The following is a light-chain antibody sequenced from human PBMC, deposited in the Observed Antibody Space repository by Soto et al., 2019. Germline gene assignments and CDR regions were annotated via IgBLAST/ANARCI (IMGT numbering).Light chain of an antibody. V-gene: IGKV1-5*01. J-gene: IGKJ1*01. Sequence: DIQMTQSPSTLSASVGDRVTITCRASQSISSWLAWYQQKPGKAPKLLIYDASSLESGVPSRFSGSGSGTEFTLTISRLEPGDFAMYYCQQYGASPWTFGQGTKVEVK. CDR1: QSISSW. CDR3: QQYGASPWT. CDR2: DAS.